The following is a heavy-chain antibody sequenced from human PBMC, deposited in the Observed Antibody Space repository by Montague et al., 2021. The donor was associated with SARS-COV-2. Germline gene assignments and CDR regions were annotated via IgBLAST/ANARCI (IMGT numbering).Heavy chain of an antibody. J-gene: IGHJ4*02. Sequence: SETLSLTCAVSGDSISSSNWWSWVRQPPGKGLEWIGEIYHGGSTNYNPSLKSRVTMSIDESRNQFSLSLSSPTAADTAVYYCARLDGLGYWGQGTLVAVSS. V-gene: IGHV4-4*02. CDR3: ARLDGLGY. D-gene: IGHD3/OR15-3a*01. CDR2: IYHGGST. CDR1: GDSISSSNW.